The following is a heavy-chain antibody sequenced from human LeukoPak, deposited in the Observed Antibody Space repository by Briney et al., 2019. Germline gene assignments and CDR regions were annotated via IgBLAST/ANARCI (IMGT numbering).Heavy chain of an antibody. CDR2: IYYSGST. CDR1: GGSISSSSYY. V-gene: IGHV4-39*01. J-gene: IGHJ2*01. CDR3: ARRRYSSSWYGNFDL. D-gene: IGHD6-13*01. Sequence: SETLSLTCTVSGGSISSSSYYWGWIRQPPGKGLEWIGSIYYSGSTYYNPSLKSRVTISVDTSKNQFSLKLSSVTAADTAVYYCARRRYSSSWYGNFDLWGRGTLVTASS.